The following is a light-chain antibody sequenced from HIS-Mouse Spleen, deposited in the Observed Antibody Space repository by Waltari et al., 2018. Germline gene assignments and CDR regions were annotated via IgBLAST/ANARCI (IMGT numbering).Light chain of an antibody. V-gene: IGLV3-19*01. CDR1: SLRSYY. J-gene: IGLJ2*01. CDR3: NSRDSSGNHVV. Sequence: SSELTQDPAVSVALGQTVRITCQGDSLRSYYASRYQQKPGQAPVLVIYGKNNRHSGIPDRFSGSSSGNTASLTIAGAQAEDEADYYCNSRDSSGNHVVFGGGTKLTVL. CDR2: GKN.